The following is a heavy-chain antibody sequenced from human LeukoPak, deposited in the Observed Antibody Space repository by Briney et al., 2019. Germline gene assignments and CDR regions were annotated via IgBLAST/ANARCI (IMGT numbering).Heavy chain of an antibody. CDR2: IYPGDSDT. Sequence: GESLKISCKTSGYSFSNYWIGWVRQMPGKGLEWMGIIYPGDSDTRYSPSFQGQVTISADKSISTAYLQWSSLKASDTAMYYCARQAGYGGRALGGAFDIWGQGTMVTVSS. CDR1: GYSFSNYW. D-gene: IGHD4-23*01. J-gene: IGHJ3*02. V-gene: IGHV5-51*01. CDR3: ARQAGYGGRALGGAFDI.